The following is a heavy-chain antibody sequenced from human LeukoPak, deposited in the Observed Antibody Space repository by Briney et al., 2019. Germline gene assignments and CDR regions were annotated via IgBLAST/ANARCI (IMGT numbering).Heavy chain of an antibody. CDR3: AKSVIGREQLPFLGY. Sequence: GGSLRLSCAASGFTFSSYSMNWVRQAPGKGLEWVSYISSRGSTMYYADSVKGRFTISRDNAKNSLYLQMNSLRAEDTAVYYCAKSVIGREQLPFLGYWGQGTLVTVSS. D-gene: IGHD1-26*01. J-gene: IGHJ4*02. CDR1: GFTFSSYS. CDR2: ISSRGSTM. V-gene: IGHV3-48*04.